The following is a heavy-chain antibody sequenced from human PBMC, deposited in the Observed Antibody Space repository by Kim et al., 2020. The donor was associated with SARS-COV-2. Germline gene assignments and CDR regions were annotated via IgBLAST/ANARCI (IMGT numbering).Heavy chain of an antibody. J-gene: IGHJ4*02. D-gene: IGHD4-4*01. CDR3: ARLAPDSRDY. V-gene: IGHV4-39*01. Sequence: STNYHPSLKSRVSMSIDTSRKQFSLKLTSVTAADTATYFCARLAPDSRDYWGQGNLVIVSS. CDR2: ST.